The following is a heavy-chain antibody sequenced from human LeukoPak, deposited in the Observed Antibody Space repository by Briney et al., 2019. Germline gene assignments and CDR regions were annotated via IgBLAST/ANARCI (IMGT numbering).Heavy chain of an antibody. CDR1: GGSFSGYY. J-gene: IGHJ4*02. Sequence: SETLSLTCTVYGGSFSGYYWSWIRQPPGKGLEWIGEINHSGSTNYNPSLKSRVTISGDTSKNQFSLKLSSVTAADMAVYYCARGDCSSTSCYFDYWGQGTLVTVSS. D-gene: IGHD2-2*01. V-gene: IGHV4-34*01. CDR3: ARGDCSSTSCYFDY. CDR2: INHSGST.